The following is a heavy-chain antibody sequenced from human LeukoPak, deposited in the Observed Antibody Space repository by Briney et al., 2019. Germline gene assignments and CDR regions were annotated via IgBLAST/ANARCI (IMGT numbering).Heavy chain of an antibody. V-gene: IGHV5-51*01. CDR3: ARQLQYCSSSSCYALGFDP. D-gene: IGHD2-2*01. J-gene: IGHJ5*02. CDR2: IYPGDSDT. CDR1: GYSFTSYW. Sequence: GESLKISCKGSGYSFTSYWIGWVRQIPGKGLEWMGVIYPGDSDTRYSPSFQGQVTISADKSISIAYLQWSSLKASGTAMYYCARQLQYCSSSSCYALGFDPWGQGTLVTVSS.